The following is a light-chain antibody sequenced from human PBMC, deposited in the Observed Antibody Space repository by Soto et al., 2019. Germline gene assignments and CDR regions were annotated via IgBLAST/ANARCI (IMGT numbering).Light chain of an antibody. CDR3: LQDYKYPRT. V-gene: IGKV1-6*02. CDR2: ASS. CDR1: QGIRND. J-gene: IGKJ1*01. Sequence: AIQMTQSPSSLSASVGDRVTITCRASQGIRNDLGWYQQKPGKAPKLLINASSSLQSGVPSRFSGSVSGTDLTLTICSLQPEDFATYYCLQDYKYPRTFGQGTKVEIK.